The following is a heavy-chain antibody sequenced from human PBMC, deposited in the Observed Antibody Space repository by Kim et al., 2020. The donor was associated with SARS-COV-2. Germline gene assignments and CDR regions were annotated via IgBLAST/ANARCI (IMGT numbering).Heavy chain of an antibody. CDR1: GYTFTIYG. Sequence: ASVKVSCKASGYTFTIYGISWVRQAPGQGLEWMGWISAYNGNTNYAQKLQGRVTMTTDTSTSTAYMELRSLRSDDTAVYYCASRTTDIVVVPAAQGYYYGMDVWGQGTTVTVSS. V-gene: IGHV1-18*04. CDR2: ISAYNGNT. D-gene: IGHD2-2*01. J-gene: IGHJ6*02. CDR3: ASRTTDIVVVPAAQGYYYGMDV.